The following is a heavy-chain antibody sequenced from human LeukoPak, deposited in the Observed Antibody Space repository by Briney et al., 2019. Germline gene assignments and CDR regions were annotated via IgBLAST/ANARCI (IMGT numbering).Heavy chain of an antibody. D-gene: IGHD2-8*02. J-gene: IGHJ4*02. CDR2: INSDGSIT. Sequence: GGSLRLSCAASGFIFRDYWMHWVRQVPGKGLLWVSHINSDGSITDYADSVKGRFTISRDNARNTLSLQMDSLRVEDTAVYYCARNPTGDYDCWGQGALVTVSS. CDR1: GFIFRDYW. V-gene: IGHV3-74*01. CDR3: ARNPTGDYDC.